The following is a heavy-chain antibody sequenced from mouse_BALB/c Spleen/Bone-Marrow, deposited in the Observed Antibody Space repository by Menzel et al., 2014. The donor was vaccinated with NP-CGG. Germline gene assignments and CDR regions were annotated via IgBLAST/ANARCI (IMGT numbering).Heavy chain of an antibody. CDR2: ISSGGGYT. D-gene: IGHD4-1*01. CDR1: GFTFSTYG. CDR3: TRQRNWDHYAMDY. Sequence: EVQVVESGGDLVKPGGSLKLSCAASGFTFSTYGMSWVRQTPDKRLEWVATISSGGGYTYYPDSVKGRFIISRDNANNTLYLQMSSLKSEDTAMYYCTRQRNWDHYAMDYWGQGTSVTVSS. J-gene: IGHJ4*01. V-gene: IGHV5-6*01.